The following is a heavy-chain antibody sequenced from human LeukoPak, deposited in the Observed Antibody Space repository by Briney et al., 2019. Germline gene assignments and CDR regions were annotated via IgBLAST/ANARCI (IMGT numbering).Heavy chain of an antibody. CDR2: MNPNSGNT. V-gene: IGHV1-8*01. Sequence: GASVKVSCKASGDTFTSYDINWVRQATGQGLEWMGWMNPNSGNTGYAQKFQGRVTMTRNTSISTAYMELSSLRSEDTAVYYCARVRITIFGVVIYGMDVWGQGTTVTVSS. CDR1: GDTFTSYD. D-gene: IGHD3-3*01. J-gene: IGHJ6*02. CDR3: ARVRITIFGVVIYGMDV.